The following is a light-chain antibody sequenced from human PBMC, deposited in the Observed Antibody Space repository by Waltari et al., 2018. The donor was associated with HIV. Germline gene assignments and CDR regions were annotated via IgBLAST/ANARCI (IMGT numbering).Light chain of an antibody. J-gene: IGKJ1*01. CDR3: MQALQTPKT. Sequence: DIVMTQSPLSLPVTPGEPASISCRSSQSLLHSNGYNYLDWYLQKPGQSPQLLIYLGSNRASRVPDRFSCSGSGTDFTLKISRVEAEDVGVYYCMQALQTPKTFGQGTKVEIK. V-gene: IGKV2-28*01. CDR2: LGS. CDR1: QSLLHSNGYNY.